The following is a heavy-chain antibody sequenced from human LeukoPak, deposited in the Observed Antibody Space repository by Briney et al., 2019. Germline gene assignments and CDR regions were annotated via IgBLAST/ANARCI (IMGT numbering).Heavy chain of an antibody. V-gene: IGHV3-21*01. J-gene: IGHJ4*02. Sequence: GGSLRLSCAASGFTFSSYSMNWVRQAPGKGLEWVSSISSSSSYIYYADSVKGRFTISRDNAKNSLYLQMNSLRAEDTAVYYCARDLVQNYYDSSGYPTNWGQGTLVTVSS. CDR1: GFTFSSYS. CDR2: ISSSSSYI. D-gene: IGHD3-22*01. CDR3: ARDLVQNYYDSSGYPTN.